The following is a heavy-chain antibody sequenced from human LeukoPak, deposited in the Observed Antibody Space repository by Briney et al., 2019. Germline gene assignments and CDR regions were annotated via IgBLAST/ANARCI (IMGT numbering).Heavy chain of an antibody. D-gene: IGHD2-21*02. V-gene: IGHV3-23*01. CDR3: AKDEADIVVVTLDY. CDR2: ISGSGGST. CDR1: GFTFSSYA. J-gene: IGHJ4*02. Sequence: GGSLRLSCAASGFTFSSYAMSWVRQAPGKGLEWVSAISGSGGSTYYADSVKGRFTISRDNSKNTLYLQMNSLRAEDTAVYYCAKDEADIVVVTLDYWGQGTLVTVSS.